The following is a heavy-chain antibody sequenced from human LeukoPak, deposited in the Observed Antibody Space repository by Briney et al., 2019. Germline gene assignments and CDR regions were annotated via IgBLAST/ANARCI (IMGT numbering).Heavy chain of an antibody. V-gene: IGHV5-51*01. CDR1: GYSFTSYW. CDR3: ARGIQYCTNGVCSLYYYMDG. D-gene: IGHD2-8*01. CDR2: IYPGDSDT. J-gene: IGHJ6*03. Sequence: GESLKISCKGSGYSFTSYWIGWVRQMPGKGLEWMGIIYPGDSDTRYSPSFQGQVTISADKSISTASLQWSSLKASDTAMYYCARGIQYCTNGVCSLYYYMDGWGKGTTVTVSS.